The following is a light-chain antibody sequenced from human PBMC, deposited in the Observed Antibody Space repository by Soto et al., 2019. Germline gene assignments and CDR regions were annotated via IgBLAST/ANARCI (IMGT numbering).Light chain of an antibody. CDR3: QTWGTGIHV. V-gene: IGLV4-69*01. Sequence: QPVLTQSPSASASLGASVKLTCTLSSGHSSCAIAWHLQQPERGPRYLMKLNSDGSHSKGDGIPDRFSGSSSGAERYLTISSLQSEDEADYYCQTWGTGIHVFGGGTKLTVL. CDR2: LNSDGSH. J-gene: IGLJ2*01. CDR1: SGHSSCA.